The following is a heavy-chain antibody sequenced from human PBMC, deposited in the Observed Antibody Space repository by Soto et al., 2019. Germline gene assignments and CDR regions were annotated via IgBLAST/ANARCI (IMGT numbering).Heavy chain of an antibody. J-gene: IGHJ5*02. V-gene: IGHV1-18*01. CDR1: GYTFTIYC. D-gene: IGHD6-13*01. Sequence: ASVKVSCKASGYTFTIYCISWVRQAPGQGLEWMGWISAYNGNTNYAQKLQGRVTMTTDTSTSTAYMELRSLRSDDTAVYYCARRLSPSYRSSFNWFDXWGQGTLVTVSS. CDR3: ARRLSPSYRSSFNWFDX. CDR2: ISAYNGNT.